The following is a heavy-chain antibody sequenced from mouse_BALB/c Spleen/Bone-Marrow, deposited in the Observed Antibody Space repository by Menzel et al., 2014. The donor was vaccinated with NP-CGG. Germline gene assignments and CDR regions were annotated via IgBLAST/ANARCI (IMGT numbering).Heavy chain of an antibody. CDR3: TTLARNNFDY. V-gene: IGHV1-5*01. Sequence: VQLKQFGTVLARPGAAVKMSCKASGYTFSNYWMHWIKQRPGQGLEWIGTIHPGNSDTTYNQKFKGKAKLTAVTSTSTAYMEPSSLTNEDSAVYYCTTLARNNFDYWGQGTTLTVSS. CDR2: IHPGNSDT. J-gene: IGHJ2*01. D-gene: IGHD3-1*01. CDR1: GYTFSNYW.